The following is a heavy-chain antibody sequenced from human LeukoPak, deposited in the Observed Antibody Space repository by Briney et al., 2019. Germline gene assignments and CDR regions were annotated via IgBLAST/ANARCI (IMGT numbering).Heavy chain of an antibody. CDR2: ISSSGSI. D-gene: IGHD4-23*01. V-gene: IGHV3-48*03. J-gene: IGHJ3*02. CDR3: AREGYGGTSDAFDI. CDR1: GFTFSTYE. Sequence: PGRSLRLSCATSGFTFSTYEMDWVRQAPGKGLEWVSYISSSGSIYYTDSVKGRFTISRDNAKNSLYLQMNSLRAEDTAIYYCAREGYGGTSDAFDIWGQGTMVTVSS.